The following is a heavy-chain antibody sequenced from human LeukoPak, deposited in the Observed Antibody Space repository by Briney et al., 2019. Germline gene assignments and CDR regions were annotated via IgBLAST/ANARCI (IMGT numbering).Heavy chain of an antibody. J-gene: IGHJ5*01. CDR3: ARDGRHRYYYDSSGFYGSWFDS. V-gene: IGHV1-18*01. Sequence: ASVKVSCKASGYTFTSYGISWVRQAPGQGLEWMGWISAYNGNTNYAQKLQGRVTMTTDTSTSTAYMELRSLRSDDTAVYYCARDGRHRYYYDSSGFYGSWFDSWGQGTLVTVSS. D-gene: IGHD3-22*01. CDR2: ISAYNGNT. CDR1: GYTFTSYG.